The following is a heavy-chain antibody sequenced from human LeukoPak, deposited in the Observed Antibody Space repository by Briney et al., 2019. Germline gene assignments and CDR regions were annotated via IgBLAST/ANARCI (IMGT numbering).Heavy chain of an antibody. D-gene: IGHD3-16*01. J-gene: IGHJ6*04. CDR3: ARGRVFWGFGPLVDV. Sequence: GASVKVSCKASGYTFTSYDINWVRQATGQGLEWMGWMNPNSGNTGYAQQFQGRVTITRNTSISTAYMELSSLRSEDTAVYYCARGRVFWGFGPLVDVWGKGTTVTVSS. V-gene: IGHV1-8*03. CDR2: MNPNSGNT. CDR1: GYTFTSYD.